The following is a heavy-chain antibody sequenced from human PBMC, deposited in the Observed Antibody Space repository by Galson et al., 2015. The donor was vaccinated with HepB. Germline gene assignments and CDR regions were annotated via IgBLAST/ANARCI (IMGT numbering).Heavy chain of an antibody. CDR2: IRPYNGNT. Sequence: SCKASGYDFATHDISWVRQAPGQGLEWVGWIRPYNGNTKYTQRFQGRVTMTTDTSTSTAYMELKNLGSDDTAVYFCARDPPEMASIRGSDLWGQGTLVTVSS. D-gene: IGHD5-24*01. CDR3: ARDPPEMASIRGSDL. J-gene: IGHJ4*02. CDR1: GYDFATHD. V-gene: IGHV1-18*04.